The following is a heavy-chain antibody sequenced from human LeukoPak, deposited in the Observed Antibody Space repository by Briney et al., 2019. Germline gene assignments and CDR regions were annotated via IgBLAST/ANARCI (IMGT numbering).Heavy chain of an antibody. J-gene: IGHJ3*01. CDR2: ISFSGGNT. CDR3: ARDIQLST. CDR1: GFTFDDFA. Sequence: PGGSLRLSCAASGFTFDDFAMSWVRQAPGKGLEWVSLISFSGGNTYYADSVKGRFTISRDNSKDTLYLQMNSLRAEDTAIYYCARDIQLSTWGLGTMVTVSS. D-gene: IGHD5-24*01. V-gene: IGHV3-23*01.